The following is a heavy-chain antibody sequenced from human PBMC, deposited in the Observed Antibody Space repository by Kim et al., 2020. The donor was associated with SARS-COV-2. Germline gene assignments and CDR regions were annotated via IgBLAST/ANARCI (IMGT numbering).Heavy chain of an antibody. D-gene: IGHD3-10*01. V-gene: IGHV3-23*01. J-gene: IGHJ4*02. CDR2: IGGSVESEAT. CDR1: GFTFSGYA. Sequence: GGSLRLSCAASGFTFSGYAMRWVRQAPGKGPECVSRIGGSVESEATYYSDSVKGRFTISRDNSKNTLYLQMNSLRAEDTAIYYCAKDDIGTFDFWGQGTLVTVSS. CDR3: AKDDIGTFDF.